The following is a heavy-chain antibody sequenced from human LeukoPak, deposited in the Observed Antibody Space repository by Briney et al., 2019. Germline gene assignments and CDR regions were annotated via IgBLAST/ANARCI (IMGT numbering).Heavy chain of an antibody. CDR2: IYHSGST. J-gene: IGHJ4*02. V-gene: IGHV4-38-2*01. CDR3: ARGGSTSCYRY. Sequence: KPSETLSLTCAVSGYSISSGYYWGWIRQPPGKGLEWIGSIYHSGSTYYNPSLKSRVTISVDTSKNQFSLKLSSVTAADTAVYYCARGGSTSCYRYWGQGTLVTVSS. CDR1: GYSISSGYY. D-gene: IGHD2-2*02.